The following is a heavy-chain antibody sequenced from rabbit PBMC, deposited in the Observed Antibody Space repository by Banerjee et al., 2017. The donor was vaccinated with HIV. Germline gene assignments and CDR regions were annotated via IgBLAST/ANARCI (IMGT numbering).Heavy chain of an antibody. D-gene: IGHD6-1*01. Sequence: QSLEESGGDLVKPGASLTLTCTASGFSFSSRYYMCWVRQAPGKGLEWIGCIYTGGSGSTYYASWAKGRFTISKTSSTTVTLQMTSLTAADTATYFCASDYTYGDTGYAYAQNLWGPGTLVTVS. V-gene: IGHV1S40*01. J-gene: IGHJ4*01. CDR1: GFSFSSRYY. CDR2: IYTGGSGST. CDR3: ASDYTYGDTGYAYAQNL.